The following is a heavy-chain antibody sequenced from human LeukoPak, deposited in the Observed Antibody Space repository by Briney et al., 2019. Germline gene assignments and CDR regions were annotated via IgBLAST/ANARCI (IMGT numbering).Heavy chain of an antibody. J-gene: IGHJ2*01. V-gene: IGHV3-21*01. D-gene: IGHD2-15*01. Sequence: GGSLRLSCAASGFTVSSNSMHWVRQAPGKGLEWVSSISSSSSYIYYADSVKGRFTISRDNAKNSLYLQMNSLRAADTAVYYCAREVMVVAATAFWYFDLWGRGTLVTVSS. CDR3: AREVMVVAATAFWYFDL. CDR2: ISSSSSYI. CDR1: GFTVSSNS.